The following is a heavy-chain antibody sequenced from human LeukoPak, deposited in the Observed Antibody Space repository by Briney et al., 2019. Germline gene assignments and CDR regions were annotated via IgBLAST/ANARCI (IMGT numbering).Heavy chain of an antibody. V-gene: IGHV1-18*04. J-gene: IGHJ5*02. CDR1: GYTFSKYG. CDR2: ISVSNGNT. Sequence: GASVKLSCKTSGYTFSKYGVTWVRQAPGQGLEWMGWISVSNGNTNYAQRVQGRVTMTIDSSTTAAYMELRSLRSDDTAVYYCARVVLAPAGTDYFDPWGQGTLVTVS. D-gene: IGHD2-2*01. CDR3: ARVVLAPAGTDYFDP.